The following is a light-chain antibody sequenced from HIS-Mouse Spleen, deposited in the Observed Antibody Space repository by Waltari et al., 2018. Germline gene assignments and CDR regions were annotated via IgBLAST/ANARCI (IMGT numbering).Light chain of an antibody. CDR2: LGS. J-gene: IGKJ1*01. Sequence: IVMTQSPLSLPVTPGEPASISCRSSQSLLHSNGYNYLDWYLQKPGQSPQLLIYLGSNRASGVPDRFSGSGSGTDFTLKISRVEAEDVGVYYCMQALQTPFYKPWTFGQGTKVEIK. CDR1: QSLLHSNGYNY. V-gene: IGKV2-28*01. CDR3: MQALQTPFYKPWT.